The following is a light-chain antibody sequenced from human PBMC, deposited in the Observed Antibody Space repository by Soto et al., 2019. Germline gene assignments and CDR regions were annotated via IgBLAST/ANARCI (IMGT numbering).Light chain of an antibody. J-gene: IGKJ2*01. V-gene: IGKV3-15*01. CDR2: GAS. CDR3: QQYDNWPYT. CDR1: QSVSNN. Sequence: EIVMTHSPATLSVSPGERATLSCRASQSVSNNLAWYQQKPGQAPRLLIYGASTRATAIPARFSGSGSGTEFTLTISSLQSEDFAVYFCQQYDNWPYTFGQGPKLEIK.